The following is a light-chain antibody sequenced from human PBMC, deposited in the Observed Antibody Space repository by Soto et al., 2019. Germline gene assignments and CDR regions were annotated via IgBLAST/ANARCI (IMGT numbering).Light chain of an antibody. CDR2: EDK. J-gene: IGLJ2*01. Sequence: NFMLTQPHSVSESPGKTVTISCTRSSGSIGSNYVQWYQQRPGSAPTTVIYEDKQRPSGVPDRFSGSTDGSSNSASLTISGLQTEDEADYYCQSYDSSSVVFGGWTKLTVL. CDR1: SGSIGSNY. V-gene: IGLV6-57*04. CDR3: QSYDSSSVV.